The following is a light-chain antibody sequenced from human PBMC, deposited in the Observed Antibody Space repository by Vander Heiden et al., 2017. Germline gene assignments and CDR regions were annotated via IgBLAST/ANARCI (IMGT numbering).Light chain of an antibody. CDR1: KLGDKY. Sequence: SELTQPPSVSVSPGQTASITCSGDKLGDKYACWYQQKPGQSPVLVIYQDSKRPSGIPERFSGSNSGNTATLTISGTQAMDEADYYCQAWDSSTVVFGGGTKLTVL. V-gene: IGLV3-1*01. CDR3: QAWDSSTVV. CDR2: QDS. J-gene: IGLJ2*01.